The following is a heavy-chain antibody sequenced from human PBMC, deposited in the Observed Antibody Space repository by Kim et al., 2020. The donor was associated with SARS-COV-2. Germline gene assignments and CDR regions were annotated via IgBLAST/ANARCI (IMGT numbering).Heavy chain of an antibody. D-gene: IGHD3-10*01. J-gene: IGHJ6*02. CDR3: ARASPHYYGSGRDYYYGMDV. CDR2: IYYSGST. V-gene: IGHV4-61*01. CDR1: GGSVSSGSYY. Sequence: SETLSLTCTVSGGSVSSGSYYWSWIRQPPGKGLEWIGYIYYSGSTNYNPSLKSRVTISVDTSKNQFSLKLSSVTAADTAVYYCARASPHYYGSGRDYYYGMDVWGQGTTVTVSS.